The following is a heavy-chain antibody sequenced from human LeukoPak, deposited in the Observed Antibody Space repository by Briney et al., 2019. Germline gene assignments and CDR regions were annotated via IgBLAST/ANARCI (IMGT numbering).Heavy chain of an antibody. CDR3: ARVATRQWLVRPIDY. V-gene: IGHV3-21*01. Sequence: GGSLRLSCAASGFTFSSYSMNWVRQAPGKGLEWVSSISSSSSYIYYADSVKGQFTISRDNAKNSLYLQMNSLRAEDTAVYYCARVATRQWLVRPIDYWGQGTLVTVSS. D-gene: IGHD6-19*01. CDR2: ISSSSSYI. J-gene: IGHJ4*02. CDR1: GFTFSSYS.